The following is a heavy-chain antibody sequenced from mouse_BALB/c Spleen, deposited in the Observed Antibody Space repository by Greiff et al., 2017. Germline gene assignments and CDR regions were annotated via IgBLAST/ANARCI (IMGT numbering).Heavy chain of an antibody. CDR3: ARDGTKKLLFIFAY. Sequence: EVMLVESGGGLVQPGGSLKLSCAASGFTFSSYGMSWVRQTPDKRLELVATINSNGGSTYYPDSVKGRFTISRDNAKNTLYLQMSSLKSEDTAMYYCARDGTKKLLFIFAYWGQGTLVTVSA. CDR1: GFTFSSYG. D-gene: IGHD2-1*01. J-gene: IGHJ3*01. V-gene: IGHV5-6-3*01. CDR2: INSNGGST.